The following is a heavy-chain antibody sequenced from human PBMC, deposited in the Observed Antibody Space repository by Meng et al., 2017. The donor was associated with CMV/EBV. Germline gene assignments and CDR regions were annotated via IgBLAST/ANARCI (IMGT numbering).Heavy chain of an antibody. CDR2: IAFDGSNK. Sequence: GGSLRLSCAASGFTFSGYAMHWVRRAPGKGLEWVAFIAFDGSNKYYADSVKGRFAVSRDNPKNTLYLQLNSLRREDTAMYYCARDDPIDSWGQGMLVTVSS. J-gene: IGHJ4*02. CDR3: ARDDPIDS. CDR1: GFTFSGYA. V-gene: IGHV3-30*09.